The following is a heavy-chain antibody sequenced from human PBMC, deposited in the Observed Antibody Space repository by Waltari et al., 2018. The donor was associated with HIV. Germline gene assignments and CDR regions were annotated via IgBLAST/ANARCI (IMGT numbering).Heavy chain of an antibody. Sequence: QITLKESGPTLVKPTQTLTLTCTFSGFSLSTSGVGVGWIRQPPGKALAWLALIYWDDDKRYSPSLKSRLTITKDTSKNQVVLTMTNMDPVDTATYYCAHSFTIFGVVTSQGFDYWGQGTLVTVSS. CDR2: IYWDDDK. CDR1: GFSLSTSGVG. J-gene: IGHJ4*02. CDR3: AHSFTIFGVVTSQGFDY. D-gene: IGHD3-3*01. V-gene: IGHV2-5*02.